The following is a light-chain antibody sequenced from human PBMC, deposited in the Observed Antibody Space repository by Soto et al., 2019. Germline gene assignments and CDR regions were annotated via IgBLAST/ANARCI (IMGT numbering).Light chain of an antibody. J-gene: IGKJ2*01. CDR2: DAS. CDR3: QQYNSYPYT. V-gene: IGKV1-5*01. CDR1: QSITSW. Sequence: DIQMTQSPSTLSASVGDRVTITCRASQSITSWLAWYQQEPGKAPKLLIYDASSLESGVPSRFSGSGSGTEFTRTISSLQPDDFATYYCQQYNSYPYTFGQGSKREIK.